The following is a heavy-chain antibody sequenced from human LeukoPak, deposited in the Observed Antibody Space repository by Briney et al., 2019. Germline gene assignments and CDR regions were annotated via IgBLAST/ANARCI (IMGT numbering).Heavy chain of an antibody. CDR1: GFTFSSYA. Sequence: GGSLRLSCAASGFTFSSYAMSWVRQAPGKGLEWVSAISGSGGSTYYADSVKGRFTISRDNSKNTLYLQINSLRAEDTAVYYCAKFRTYYYGSGSHFDYWGQGTLVTVSS. J-gene: IGHJ4*02. D-gene: IGHD3-10*01. CDR2: ISGSGGST. CDR3: AKFRTYYYGSGSHFDY. V-gene: IGHV3-23*01.